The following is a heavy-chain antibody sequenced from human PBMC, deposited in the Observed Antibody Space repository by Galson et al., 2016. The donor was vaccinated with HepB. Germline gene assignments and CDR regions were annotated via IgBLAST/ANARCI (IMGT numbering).Heavy chain of an antibody. CDR1: GFTFSSYA. CDR3: VRGDSSGYYSGSRGFDN. J-gene: IGHJ4*02. Sequence: SLRLSCAASGFTFSSYAMHWVRQAPGKGPEWVAMMSYDGGKKYYADSVKGRFTISRDNSENTLYLQMSSLRPEDTAGYYCVRGDSSGYYSGSRGFDNWGQGALVTVSS. V-gene: IGHV3-30*04. D-gene: IGHD3-22*01. CDR2: MSYDGGKK.